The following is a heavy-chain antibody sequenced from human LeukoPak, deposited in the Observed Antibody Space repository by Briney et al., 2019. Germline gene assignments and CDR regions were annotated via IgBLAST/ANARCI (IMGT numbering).Heavy chain of an antibody. CDR1: GFTFSSYN. D-gene: IGHD1-26*01. CDR2: ISSSSNYI. Sequence: PGGSPRLSCAASGFTFSSYNMNWVRQAPGKGLEWVSSISSSSNYIYYADSVKGRFTISRDNAKNSLYLQMNSLRAEDTAVYYCARGGQALDYWGQGTLVTVSS. V-gene: IGHV3-21*01. CDR3: ARGGQALDY. J-gene: IGHJ4*02.